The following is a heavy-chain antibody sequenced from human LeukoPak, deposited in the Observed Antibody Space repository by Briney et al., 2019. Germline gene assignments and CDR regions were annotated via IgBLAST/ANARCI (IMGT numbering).Heavy chain of an antibody. CDR2: IYARGRP. Sequence: SETLSLTCTVSGGSITSHYWNWIRLPAGRGLEWIGDIYARGRPNYHPSNESRLTMSLDTSKNQLSLKLNSLTATDTAIYYCTRGGGYQGSYFDSWGQGILVTVSS. CDR3: TRGGGYQGSYFDS. V-gene: IGHV4-4*07. D-gene: IGHD5-12*01. J-gene: IGHJ4*02. CDR1: GGSITSHY.